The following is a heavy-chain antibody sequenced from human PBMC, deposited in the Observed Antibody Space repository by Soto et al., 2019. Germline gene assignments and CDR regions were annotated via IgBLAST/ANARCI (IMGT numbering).Heavy chain of an antibody. V-gene: IGHV4-34*01. CDR1: GGSFSCYY. J-gene: IGHJ4*02. Sequence: SLSCGVYGGSFSCYYWSWIRHPPGNGLEWIGEINHSGSTNYNPSLKSRVTISVDTSKNQFSLQLHSVTPEDTAVYYCARDPPPPYSSAEGGVGYWGQGTLVTVSS. CDR2: INHSGST. D-gene: IGHD6-25*01. CDR3: ARDPPPPYSSAEGGVGY.